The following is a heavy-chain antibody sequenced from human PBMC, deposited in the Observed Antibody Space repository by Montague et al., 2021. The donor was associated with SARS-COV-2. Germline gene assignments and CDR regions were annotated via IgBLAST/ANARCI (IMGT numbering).Heavy chain of an antibody. V-gene: IGHV4-39*01. CDR2: IYYSGTT. D-gene: IGHD3-10*01. J-gene: IGHJ4*02. Sequence: SETLSLTCTVSGGSISSSSYYWGWIRQPPGKGLEWIGSIYYSGTTYYNPSLKSRVTISVDTSKNQFSLTLSSVTAADTAVYYCARHVRSLMVRGPDFDYWGQGTLVTVSS. CDR3: ARHVRSLMVRGPDFDY. CDR1: GGSISSSSYY.